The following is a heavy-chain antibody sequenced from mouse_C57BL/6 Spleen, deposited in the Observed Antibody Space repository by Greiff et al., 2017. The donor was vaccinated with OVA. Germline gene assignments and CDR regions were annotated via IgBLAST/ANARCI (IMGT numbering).Heavy chain of an antibody. CDR2: IDPSDSYT. Sequence: QVHVKQPGAELVMPGASVKLSCKASGYTFTSYWMHWVKQRPGQGLEWIGEIDPSDSYTNYNQKFKGKSTLTVDKSSSTAYMQLSSLTSEDSAVYYCARSGLRGVATDYWGQGTTLTVSS. CDR3: ARSGLRGVATDY. J-gene: IGHJ2*01. D-gene: IGHD3-1*01. CDR1: GYTFTSYW. V-gene: IGHV1-69*01.